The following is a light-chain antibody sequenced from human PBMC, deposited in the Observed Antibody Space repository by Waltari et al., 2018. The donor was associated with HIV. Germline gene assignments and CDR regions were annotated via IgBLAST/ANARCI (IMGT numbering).Light chain of an antibody. V-gene: IGLV2-23*02. CDR2: EVS. CDR1: SCDDGVYNP. J-gene: IGLJ2*01. Sequence: QSPVTQPASVSGSPGQLVTISCTGTSCDDGVYNPVSRYQQHPGKAPKLMIDEVSKRPSGVCNRFSRSKSGNTASLTISGLQAEDEADYYCCAYAGSTTYVIFGGGTKLTVL. CDR3: CAYAGSTTYVI.